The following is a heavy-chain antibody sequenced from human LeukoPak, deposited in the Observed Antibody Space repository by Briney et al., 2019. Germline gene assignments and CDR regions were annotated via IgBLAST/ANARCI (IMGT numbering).Heavy chain of an antibody. CDR2: ISPGDSET. Sequence: GESLKISCKGSGYPFTSYWIGWVRQMPGKGLEWMGIISPGDSETKYSPSLQGQVTISADKSISTAYLQWSSLKASDTALYYCARIEGSTFDYWGQGTLVTVSS. J-gene: IGHJ4*02. V-gene: IGHV5-51*01. CDR3: ARIEGSTFDY. CDR1: GYPFTSYW.